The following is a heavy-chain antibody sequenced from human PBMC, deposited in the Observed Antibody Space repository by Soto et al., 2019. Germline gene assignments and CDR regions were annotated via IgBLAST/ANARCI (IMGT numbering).Heavy chain of an antibody. Sequence: GESLKISCKGSGYSFTSDWIGWVRQMPRKGLEWMGIIYPGDSDTRYSPSFQGQVTISADKSISTAYLQWSSLKASDTAMYYCATTPPKYDSSGYAYYFDYWGQGTLVTVSS. CDR1: GYSFTSDW. CDR2: IYPGDSDT. D-gene: IGHD3-22*01. V-gene: IGHV5-51*01. CDR3: ATTPPKYDSSGYAYYFDY. J-gene: IGHJ4*02.